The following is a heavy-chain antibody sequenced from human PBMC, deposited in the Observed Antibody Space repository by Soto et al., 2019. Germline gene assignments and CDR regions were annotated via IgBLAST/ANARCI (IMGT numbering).Heavy chain of an antibody. V-gene: IGHV4-31*02. D-gene: IGHD1-1*01. CDR1: GGSITTGGRY. J-gene: IGHJ3*01. CDR3: AQALVFTGGDGFDF. Sequence: QVRLQEWGPGLVKPSQTLSLKCSVSGGSITTGGRYWSWIRQLPGKGLEWIGDIYYSGNTYYNASLKSRVTISVAAANTQFSLKLGSVTAADTAVYYCAQALVFTGGDGFDFWGQGRLVTVSS. CDR2: IYYSGNT.